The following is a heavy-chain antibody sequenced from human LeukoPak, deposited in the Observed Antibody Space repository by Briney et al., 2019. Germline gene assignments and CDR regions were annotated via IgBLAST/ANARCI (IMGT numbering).Heavy chain of an antibody. Sequence: TGGSLRLSCAASGFTFDDYAMHWVRQAPGKGLEWVSGISWNSGSIGYADSVKGRFTISRDNSKNILYLQMNSLRAEDTAVYYCARDEWEEVGLDHWGQGTVVTVSS. J-gene: IGHJ4*02. CDR1: GFTFDDYA. V-gene: IGHV3-9*01. CDR2: ISWNSGSI. CDR3: ARDEWEEVGLDH. D-gene: IGHD1-26*01.